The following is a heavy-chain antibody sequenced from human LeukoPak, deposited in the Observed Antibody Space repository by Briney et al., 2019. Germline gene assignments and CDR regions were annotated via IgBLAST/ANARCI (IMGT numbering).Heavy chain of an antibody. V-gene: IGHV3-20*04. CDR1: GFTFDDHG. CDR3: AREAGGYCSGGSCSRREAFDI. CDR2: LNWNGGTT. Sequence: GGSLRLSCAASGFTFDDHGMSWVRQAPGKGLEWVSGLNWNGGTTGYADPVKGRFTISRDNAKNSLYLQMNSLRAEDTALYYCAREAGGYCSGGSCSRREAFDIWGQGTMVTVSS. J-gene: IGHJ3*02. D-gene: IGHD2-15*01.